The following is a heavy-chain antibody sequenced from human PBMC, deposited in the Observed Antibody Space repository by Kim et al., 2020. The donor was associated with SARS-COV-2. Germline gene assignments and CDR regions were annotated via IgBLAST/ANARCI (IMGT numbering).Heavy chain of an antibody. D-gene: IGHD3-10*01. J-gene: IGHJ4*02. CDR1: GFTFSSYG. CDR3: ARDEGPIYYGSGSYYNY. CDR2: IWYDGSNK. V-gene: IGHV3-33*01. Sequence: GGSLRLSCAASGFTFSSYGMHWVRQAPGKGLEWVAVIWYDGSNKYYADSVKGRFTISRDNSKNTLYLQMNSLRAEDTAVYYCARDEGPIYYGSGSYYNYWGQGTLVTASS.